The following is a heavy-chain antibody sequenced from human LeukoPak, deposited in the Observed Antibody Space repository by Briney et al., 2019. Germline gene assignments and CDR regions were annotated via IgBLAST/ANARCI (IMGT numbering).Heavy chain of an antibody. J-gene: IGHJ6*03. V-gene: IGHV4-59*01. CDR1: GGSISSYY. CDR3: ARVLIAARRGIVSMDV. D-gene: IGHD6-6*01. Sequence: SETLSLTCTVSGGSISSYYWSWIRQPPGKGLEWIGYIYYSGSTNYNPSLKSRVTISVDTSKNQFSLKLSSVTAADTAVYYCARVLIAARRGIVSMDVWGKGTTFTVSS. CDR2: IYYSGST.